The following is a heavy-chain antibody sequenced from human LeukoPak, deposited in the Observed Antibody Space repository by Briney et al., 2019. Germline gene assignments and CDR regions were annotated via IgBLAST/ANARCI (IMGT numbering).Heavy chain of an antibody. CDR3: ASSFGDY. V-gene: IGHV3-21*01. J-gene: IGHJ4*02. D-gene: IGHD3-10*01. CDR2: ISSSSTYI. Sequence: GGFLRLSCAASGFSFSNYSMYWVRQAPGKGLEWVPSISSSSTYIYYTESVKGRFTISGDNAKNSLYLQMNSLRAEDTAVYYCASSFGDYWGQGTLVTVSS. CDR1: GFSFSNYS.